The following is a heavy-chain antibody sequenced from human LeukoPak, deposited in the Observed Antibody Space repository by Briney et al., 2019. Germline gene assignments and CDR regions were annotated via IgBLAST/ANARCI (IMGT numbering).Heavy chain of an antibody. CDR1: GFTFSSYE. CDR3: ARELSSWADYYYYYGMDV. J-gene: IGHJ6*04. CDR2: ISSSGSTI. D-gene: IGHD6-13*01. V-gene: IGHV3-48*03. Sequence: GGSLRLSCAASGFTFSSYEMNWVRQAPGQGLEWVSYISSSGSTIYYADSVKGRFTISRDNAKNSLYLQMNSLRAEDTAVYYCARELSSWADYYYYYGMDVWGKGTTDTVSS.